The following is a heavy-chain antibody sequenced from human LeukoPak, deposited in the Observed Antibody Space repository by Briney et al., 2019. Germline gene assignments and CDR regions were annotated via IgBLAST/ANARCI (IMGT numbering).Heavy chain of an antibody. CDR1: GFTFSSYA. J-gene: IGHJ4*02. D-gene: IGHD3-9*01. CDR3: ARDSVYFDSLDY. Sequence: PGGSLRLSCAASGFTFSSYAMHWVRQAPGKGLEWVAVISYDGSNKYYADSVKGRFTISRDNSKNSLYLQMNSLRAEDTALYYCARDSVYFDSLDYWGQGTLVTVSS. V-gene: IGHV3-30*04. CDR2: ISYDGSNK.